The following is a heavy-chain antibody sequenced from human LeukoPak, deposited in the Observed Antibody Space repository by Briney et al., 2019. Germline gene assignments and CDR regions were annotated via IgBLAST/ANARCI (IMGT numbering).Heavy chain of an antibody. CDR2: IYYSGST. CDR1: GGSISSYY. V-gene: IGHV4-59*01. D-gene: IGHD1-26*01. CDR3: ARTSGSYYILPPDY. J-gene: IGHJ4*02. Sequence: PSETLSLTCTVSGGSISSYYWSWIRQPPGKGLEWVGYIYYSGSTNYTPSLKSRVTISVDTSKNQFSLKLSSVTAADTAVYYCARTSGSYYILPPDYWGQGTLVTVSS.